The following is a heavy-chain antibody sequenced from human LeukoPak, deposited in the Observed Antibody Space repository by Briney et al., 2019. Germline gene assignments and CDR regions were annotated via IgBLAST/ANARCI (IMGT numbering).Heavy chain of an antibody. J-gene: IGHJ4*02. D-gene: IGHD6-6*01. CDR3: TRALVRGY. CDR2: IRSKAYGGTT. Sequence: GGSLRLSCTASGFTFGVYAMSWFRQAPGKRLEWVGFIRSKAYGGTTEYAASVKGRFTISRDDSKSIAYLQMNSLKTEDTAVYYCTRALVRGYWGQGTLVTVSS. V-gene: IGHV3-49*03. CDR1: GFTFGVYA.